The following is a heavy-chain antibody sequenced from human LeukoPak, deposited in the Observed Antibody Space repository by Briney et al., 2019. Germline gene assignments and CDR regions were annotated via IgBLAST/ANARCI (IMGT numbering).Heavy chain of an antibody. Sequence: PGRSLRLSCAAPGFTFSSYGMHWVRQAPGKGLEWVAVIWYDGSNKYYADSVKGRFTISRDESQNTLSLQLDSLRVEDTAVYYCARDGSSGFYNGMDVWGQGTTVTVSS. J-gene: IGHJ6*02. D-gene: IGHD3-22*01. V-gene: IGHV3-33*01. CDR3: ARDGSSGFYNGMDV. CDR1: GFTFSSYG. CDR2: IWYDGSNK.